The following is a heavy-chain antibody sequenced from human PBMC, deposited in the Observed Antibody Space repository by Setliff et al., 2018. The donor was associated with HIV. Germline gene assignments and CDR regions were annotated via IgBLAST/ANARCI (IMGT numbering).Heavy chain of an antibody. D-gene: IGHD6-19*01. CDR2: IYASGRT. CDR1: GGSISSYY. CDR3: ARQGAVTGHSFDS. Sequence: SETLSLTCTVSGGSISSYYWSWIRQPAGKGLEWIGRIYASGRTNYNPSLKSRVTLSVDTSKNQFSLKVTSVTAADTAVYYCARQGAVTGHSFDSWGQGALVTVSS. V-gene: IGHV4-4*07. J-gene: IGHJ4*02.